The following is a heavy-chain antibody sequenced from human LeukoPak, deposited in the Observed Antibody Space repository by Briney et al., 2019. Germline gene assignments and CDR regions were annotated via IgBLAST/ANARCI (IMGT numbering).Heavy chain of an antibody. Sequence: PSETLSLTCAVYGRSLSGHYWSWIRQSPRKGLEWIGEMSPSGSASHNPSLRSRLTILLDTSKNQFSLRLRSVTAADTAVYYCARGRRWAAAAILYWGQGTLVTVSS. V-gene: IGHV4-34*01. CDR3: ARGRRWAAAAILY. CDR1: GRSLSGHY. CDR2: MSPSGSA. D-gene: IGHD6-13*01. J-gene: IGHJ4*02.